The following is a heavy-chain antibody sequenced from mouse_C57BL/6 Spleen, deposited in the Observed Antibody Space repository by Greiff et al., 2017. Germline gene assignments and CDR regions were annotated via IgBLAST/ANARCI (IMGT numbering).Heavy chain of an antibody. J-gene: IGHJ4*01. V-gene: IGHV5-6*01. D-gene: IGHD2-10*01. Sequence: EVQGVESGGDLVKPGGSLKLSCAASGFTFSSYGMSWVRQTPDKRLEWVATISSGGSYTYYPDSVKGRFTISRDNAKNTLYLQMSSLKSEDTAMYYCASSYNDGAMDYWGQGTSVTVSS. CDR2: ISSGGSYT. CDR3: ASSYNDGAMDY. CDR1: GFTFSSYG.